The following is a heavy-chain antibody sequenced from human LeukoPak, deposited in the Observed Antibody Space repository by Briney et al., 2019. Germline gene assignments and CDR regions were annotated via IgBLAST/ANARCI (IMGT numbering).Heavy chain of an antibody. V-gene: IGHV3-30*04. J-gene: IGHJ6*02. D-gene: IGHD3-16*02. CDR2: ISYDGSNK. CDR3: ARGGDYDYVWGSYRRSWRLDV. CDR1: GFTFSSYA. Sequence: GGSLRLSCAASGFTFSSYAIHWVRQAPGKGLEWVAVISYDGSNKYYADSVKGRFTISRDNSKNTLYLQMNSLRAEDTAVYYCARGGDYDYVWGSYRRSWRLDVWGQGTTVTVSS.